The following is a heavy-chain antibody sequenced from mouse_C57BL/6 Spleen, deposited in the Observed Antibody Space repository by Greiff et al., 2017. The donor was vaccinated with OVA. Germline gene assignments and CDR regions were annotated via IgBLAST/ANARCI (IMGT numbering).Heavy chain of an antibody. CDR3: ARDYEGYFDC. J-gene: IGHJ2*01. CDR2: IYPGDGDT. Sequence: QVQLQQSGPELVKPGASVKISCKASGYAFSSSWMNWVKQRPGKGLEWIGRIYPGDGDTNYNGKFKGKATLTADKSSSTAYMQLSSLTSEDSAVYFCARDYEGYFDCWGQGTTLTVSS. D-gene: IGHD2-4*01. CDR1: GYAFSSSW. V-gene: IGHV1-82*01.